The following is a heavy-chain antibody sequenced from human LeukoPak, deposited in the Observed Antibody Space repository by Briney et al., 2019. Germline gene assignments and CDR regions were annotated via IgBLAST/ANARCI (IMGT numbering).Heavy chain of an antibody. V-gene: IGHV3-21*04. J-gene: IGHJ4*02. CDR1: GFTFSSYS. CDR2: ISSSSSYI. D-gene: IGHD2-8*01. CDR3: ARPTLGYCTNGVCYPYYFDY. Sequence: GGSLRLSCAASGFTFSSYSMNWVRQAPGKGLEWVSSISSSSSYIYYADSVKGRFTISRDNAKNSLYLQMNSLRAEDTALYYCARPTLGYCTNGVCYPYYFDYWGQGTLVTVSS.